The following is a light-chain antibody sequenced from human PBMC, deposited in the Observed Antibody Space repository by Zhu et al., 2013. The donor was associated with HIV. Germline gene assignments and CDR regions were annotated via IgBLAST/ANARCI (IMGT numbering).Light chain of an antibody. J-gene: IGKJ1*01. V-gene: IGKV3-15*01. CDR3: QQYNNWPPWT. CDR1: QSVSSSY. CDR2: GAS. Sequence: EIVLTQSPGTMSLSPGERATLSCRASQSVSSSYLAWYHQKPGQAPRLLIYGASTRETGVPARFSGSGSGTDFTLIISGLQSEDFAVYYCQQYNNWPPWTFGQGTKVEIK.